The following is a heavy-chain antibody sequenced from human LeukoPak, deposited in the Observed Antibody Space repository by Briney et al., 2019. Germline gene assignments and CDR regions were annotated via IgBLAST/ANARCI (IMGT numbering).Heavy chain of an antibody. D-gene: IGHD3-22*01. CDR2: ISYDGSNK. CDR1: GLTFSRYV. Sequence: GGSLRLSCAASGLTFSRYVMHWVREAPGQELEWVAVISYDGSNKYYADSVKGRFTISRDNSKNTLYLQMNSLRAEDTAVYYCAKDMYYYYSIGFDYWGQGTLVTVSS. V-gene: IGHV3-30*18. CDR3: AKDMYYYYSIGFDY. J-gene: IGHJ4*02.